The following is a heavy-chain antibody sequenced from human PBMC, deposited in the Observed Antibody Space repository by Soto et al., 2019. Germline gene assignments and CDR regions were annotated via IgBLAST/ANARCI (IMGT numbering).Heavy chain of an antibody. CDR2: IIPILGIA. CDR3: ASSYSYDSSGYYYLPDY. V-gene: IGHV1-69*02. Sequence: QVQLVQSGAEVKKPGSSVKVSCKASGGTFSSYTISWVRQAPGQGLEWMGRIIPILGIANYAQKFQGRVTITADKSTSPAYMELSSLRSEDTAVYYCASSYSYDSSGYYYLPDYWGQGTLVTVSS. J-gene: IGHJ4*02. D-gene: IGHD3-22*01. CDR1: GGTFSSYT.